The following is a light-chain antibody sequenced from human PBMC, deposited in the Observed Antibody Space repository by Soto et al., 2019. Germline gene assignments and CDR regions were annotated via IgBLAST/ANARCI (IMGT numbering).Light chain of an antibody. Sequence: QSALTQPASVSGSPGQSITISCTRTSSDVGGYNYVSWYQQHPGKAPKLMIYDVSNRPSGVSNRFSGSKSGNTASLTISGLQAEDEADYYCSSYTSSSTLLFGGGTQLTVL. CDR1: SSDVGGYNY. V-gene: IGLV2-14*01. CDR3: SSYTSSSTLL. J-gene: IGLJ2*01. CDR2: DVS.